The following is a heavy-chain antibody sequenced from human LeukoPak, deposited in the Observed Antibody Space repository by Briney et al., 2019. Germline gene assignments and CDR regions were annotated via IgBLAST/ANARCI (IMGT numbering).Heavy chain of an antibody. D-gene: IGHD3-10*01. CDR3: ARQRLDYGSGSYFDY. J-gene: IGHJ4*02. CDR1: GFTVSSNY. Sequence: GGSLRLSCAASGFTVSSNYMSWVRQAPGKGLERVSVIYSGGSTYYADSVKSRFTISRDNSKNTMYLQMNSLRAEDTGVYYCARQRLDYGSGSYFDYWGQGTLVTVSS. CDR2: IYSGGST. V-gene: IGHV3-53*01.